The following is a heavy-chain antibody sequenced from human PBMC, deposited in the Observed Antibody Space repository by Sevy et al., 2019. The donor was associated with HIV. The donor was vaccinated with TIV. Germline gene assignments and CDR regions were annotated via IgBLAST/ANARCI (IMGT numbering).Heavy chain of an antibody. CDR1: GYTFTSYG. D-gene: IGHD3-3*01. CDR3: TRVSGPAIFGVVIIVGDYYYYGMDV. J-gene: IGHJ6*02. V-gene: IGHV1-18*01. Sequence: ASVKVSCKASGYTFTSYGISWVRQAPGQGLEWMGWISAYNRNTNYAQKLQGRVTLTTDTSTSTAYMELRGLRSDDTAVYYCTRVSGPAIFGVVIIVGDYYYYGMDVWGQGTTVTVSS. CDR2: ISAYNRNT.